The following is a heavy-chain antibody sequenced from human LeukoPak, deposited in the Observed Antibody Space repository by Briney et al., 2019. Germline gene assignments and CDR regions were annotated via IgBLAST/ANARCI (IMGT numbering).Heavy chain of an antibody. CDR1: GFTFDDYG. CDR3: ARALHYDSSGYSDY. J-gene: IGHJ4*02. V-gene: IGHV3-74*01. D-gene: IGHD3-22*01. Sequence: GGSLRLSCAASGFTFDDYGMSWVRQAPGKGLVWVSRINSDGSSTSHADSVKGRFTISRDNAKNTLYLQMNSLRAEDTAVYYCARALHYDSSGYSDYWGQGTLVTVSS. CDR2: INSDGSST.